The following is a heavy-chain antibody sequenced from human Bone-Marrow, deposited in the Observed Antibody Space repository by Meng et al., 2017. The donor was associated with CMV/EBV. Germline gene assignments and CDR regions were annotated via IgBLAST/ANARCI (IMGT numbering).Heavy chain of an antibody. Sequence: SGPTLVKPTQTLTLTCTFSGFSLSTSGMCVSWVRQPPGKALEWLALIDWDDDKYYSTSLKTRLTISKDTSKNQVVLTMTNMDSVDTATYYCATSESTCSSTSCYTDWFDPWGQGTLVTVSS. D-gene: IGHD2-2*02. CDR1: GFSLSTSGMC. J-gene: IGHJ5*02. CDR2: IDWDDDK. CDR3: ATSESTCSSTSCYTDWFDP. V-gene: IGHV2-70*20.